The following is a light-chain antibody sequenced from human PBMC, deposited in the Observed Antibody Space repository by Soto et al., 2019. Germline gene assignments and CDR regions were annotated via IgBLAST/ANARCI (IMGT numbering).Light chain of an antibody. J-gene: IGKJ1*01. CDR3: QQRSNWPPT. CDR2: DAS. V-gene: IGKV3-11*01. Sequence: EIVLTQSPGTLSLSPGEEATLSCSASQSFSSYLAWYQQKPGQSPRLLIYDASNRATGIQARFSGSGSGTDFTLTISRLATEDFAVYFRQQRSNWPPTFGQGTKVDI. CDR1: QSFSSY.